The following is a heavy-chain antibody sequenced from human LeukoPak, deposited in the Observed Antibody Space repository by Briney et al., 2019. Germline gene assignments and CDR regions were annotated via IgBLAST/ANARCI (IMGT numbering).Heavy chain of an antibody. V-gene: IGHV3-23*01. D-gene: IGHD2-21*02. CDR2: ISNGNT. CDR1: GFLFSNHA. Sequence: GGSLRLSCAASGFLFSNHAMSWVRQPPGKGLEWVSAISNGNTYYADSVRGRFTISRDDSKNLVYLQMNSLRVGDTARYYCVREAGYCASVCLKSNWFDPWGQGTLVTVSS. J-gene: IGHJ5*02. CDR3: VREAGYCASVCLKSNWFDP.